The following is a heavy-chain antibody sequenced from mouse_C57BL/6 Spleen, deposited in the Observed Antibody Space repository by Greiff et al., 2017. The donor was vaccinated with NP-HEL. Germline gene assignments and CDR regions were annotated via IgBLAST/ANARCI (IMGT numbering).Heavy chain of an antibody. D-gene: IGHD1-1*02. Sequence: VQLQESGPGLVKPSQSLFLTCSITGFPITSGYYWIWIRQSPGKPLEWMGYITHSGETFYNPSLQSPISITRETSKNQFFLQLNSVTTEDTAMYYCAGDRYGEYFDVWGTGTTVTVSS. J-gene: IGHJ1*03. V-gene: IGHV12-3*01. CDR2: ITHSGET. CDR3: AGDRYGEYFDV. CDR1: GFPITSGYY.